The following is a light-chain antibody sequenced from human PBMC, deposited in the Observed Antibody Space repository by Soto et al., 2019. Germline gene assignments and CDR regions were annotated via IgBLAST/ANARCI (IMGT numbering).Light chain of an antibody. J-gene: IGKJ1*01. CDR1: QSVSSSY. V-gene: IGKV3-20*01. CDR2: GAS. CDR3: QQYGSSTWT. Sequence: EIVLTQSPGTLSLSPGERATLSCRASQSVSSSYLAWYQQKPGQAPRLLIYGASSRATGIPDRFSGSGSGTDFTLTISRLEPEDFAVYDCQQYGSSTWTFGQGTQVEIK.